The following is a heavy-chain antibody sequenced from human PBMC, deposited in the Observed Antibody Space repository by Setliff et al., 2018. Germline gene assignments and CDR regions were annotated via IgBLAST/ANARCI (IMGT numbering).Heavy chain of an antibody. Sequence: TLSLTCNVSGDFLSSGGYTWNWIRQHPEMGLEWIGYIFYNGNTFYNPSLQSRVTISVDTSKNQFSLKLTSPNAADSAVYYCARASHSYGSPNWFDPWGPGTLVTVSS. CDR3: ARASHSYGSPNWFDP. V-gene: IGHV4-31*03. CDR1: GDFLSSGGYT. CDR2: IFYNGNT. D-gene: IGHD3-22*01. J-gene: IGHJ5*02.